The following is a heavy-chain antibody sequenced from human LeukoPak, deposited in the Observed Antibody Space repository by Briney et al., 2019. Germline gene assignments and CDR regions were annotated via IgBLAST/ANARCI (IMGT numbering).Heavy chain of an antibody. J-gene: IGHJ4*02. D-gene: IGHD2-2*01. V-gene: IGHV3-48*01. Sequence: GGSLRLSCAASGFTFSTSSMNWVRQAPGKGLEWISYVRGSGTTIYYADSVKGRFTISRDNARNSLYLQMDSLRAEDTAVYFCARDSRSHCGTDACYGPYFDYWGQGTLVTVSS. CDR1: GFTFSTSS. CDR2: VRGSGTTI. CDR3: ARDSRSHCGTDACYGPYFDY.